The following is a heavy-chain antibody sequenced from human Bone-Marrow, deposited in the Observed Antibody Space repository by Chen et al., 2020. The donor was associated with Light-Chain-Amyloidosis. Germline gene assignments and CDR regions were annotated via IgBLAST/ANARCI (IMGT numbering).Heavy chain of an antibody. Sequence: QITLKESGPTVVRPTQTLTLTCNFAGFSLTTSGVGVGWIRQPLGKAPEWLALIYWDDDERYRSSLKSRLTISKDTPKNQMVLTMTNMDPVDTATYYCASSLTRGYGAYFDHWGPVSLVTVSS. D-gene: IGHD5-18*01. CDR3: ASSLTRGYGAYFDH. CDR1: GFSLTTSGVG. J-gene: IGHJ4*02. V-gene: IGHV2-5*02. CDR2: IYWDDDE.